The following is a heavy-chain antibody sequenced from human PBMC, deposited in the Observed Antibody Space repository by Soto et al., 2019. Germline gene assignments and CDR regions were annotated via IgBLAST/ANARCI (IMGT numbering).Heavy chain of an antibody. CDR1: GGTFSKYA. D-gene: IGHD2-21*01. CDR3: ARPLLARNFYDSLAV. CDR2: IIPMFGTP. V-gene: IGHV1-69*01. Sequence: QVQVVQSGAELKKPGSSVKVSCKASGGTFSKYAISWVRQAPGQGLEWLGGIIPMFGTPNYAQKFQGRVTSSADEWRTTAYLQRSRLRSADRAVQFCARPLLARNFYDSLAVWGQGTTVNVSS. J-gene: IGHJ6*02.